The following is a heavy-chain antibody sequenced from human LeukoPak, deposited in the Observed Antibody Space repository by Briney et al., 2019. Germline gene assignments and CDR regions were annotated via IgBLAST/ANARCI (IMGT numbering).Heavy chain of an antibody. Sequence: SETLSLTCTVSGGSISSGGYYWSWIRQHPGKGLEWIGYIYYSGSTYYNPSLKSRVTISVDTSKNQFSLKLSSVTAADTAVYYCARDRLSLGAFDIWGQGTMVTVSS. J-gene: IGHJ3*02. D-gene: IGHD7-27*01. CDR1: GGSISSGGYY. V-gene: IGHV4-31*03. CDR3: ARDRLSLGAFDI. CDR2: IYYSGST.